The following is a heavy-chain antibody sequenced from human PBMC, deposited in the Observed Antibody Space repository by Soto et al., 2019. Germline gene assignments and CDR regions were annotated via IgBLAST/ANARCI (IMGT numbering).Heavy chain of an antibody. D-gene: IGHD6-13*01. Sequence: ETLSLTCTVSGGSISSSSYYWGWIRQPPGKGLEWIGSIYYSGSTYYNPSLKSRVTISVDTSKNQFSLKLSSVTAADTAVYYCARDTEEEQLVAPYFDYWGQGTLVTVSS. V-gene: IGHV4-39*02. J-gene: IGHJ4*02. CDR1: GGSISSSSYY. CDR3: ARDTEEEQLVAPYFDY. CDR2: IYYSGST.